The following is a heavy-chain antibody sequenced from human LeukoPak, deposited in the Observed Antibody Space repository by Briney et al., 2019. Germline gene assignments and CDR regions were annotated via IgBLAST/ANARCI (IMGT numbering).Heavy chain of an antibody. D-gene: IGHD3-3*01. CDR3: AKGVFGVNRAFDY. V-gene: IGHV3-23*01. CDR2: ISESGSGT. CDR1: GFTFNTCA. Sequence: GGSLRLSCEASGFTFNTCAMSWVRQAPGKGLEWVSAISESGSGTCYADSVKGRFTISRDNSKNTLYLKMNSLRVDDTALYYCAKGVFGVNRAFDYWGQGTLVTVSS. J-gene: IGHJ4*02.